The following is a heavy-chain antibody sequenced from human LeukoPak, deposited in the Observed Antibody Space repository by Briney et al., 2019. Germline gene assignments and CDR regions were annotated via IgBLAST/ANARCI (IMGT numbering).Heavy chain of an antibody. CDR1: GFTFSSYG. CDR2: IRYDGSNK. V-gene: IGHV3-30*02. CDR3: AKVVGRGPDCSSTSCYTPYYYYYMDV. Sequence: GGSLRLSCAASGFTFSSYGMHWVRQAPGKGLEWVAFIRYDGSNKYYADSVKGRFTISRDNSKNTLYLQMNSLRAEDTAVYYCAKVVGRGPDCSSTSCYTPYYYYYMDVWGKGTTVTVAS. D-gene: IGHD2-2*02. J-gene: IGHJ6*03.